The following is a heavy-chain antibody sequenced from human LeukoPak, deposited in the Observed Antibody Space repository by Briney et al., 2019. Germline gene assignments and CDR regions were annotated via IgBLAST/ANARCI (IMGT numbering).Heavy chain of an antibody. J-gene: IGHJ4*02. CDR2: IIPIFGTA. CDR3: ARXXAXFLATGDYXX. V-gene: IGHV1-69*05. Sequence: SVKVSCKASGGTFSSYAISWVRQAPGQXLEWMGRIIPIFGTANYAQKFQGRVXITTDESTSTAYMELSSLRSEDTAVYYCARXXAXFLATGDYXXXGQXTXVTXXS. D-gene: IGHD4-17*01. CDR1: GGTFSSYA.